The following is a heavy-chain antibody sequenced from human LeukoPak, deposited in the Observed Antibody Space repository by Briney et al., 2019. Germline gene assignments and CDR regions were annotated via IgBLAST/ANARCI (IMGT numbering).Heavy chain of an antibody. V-gene: IGHV3-23*01. D-gene: IGHD3-9*01. CDR1: GFTFSNYP. CDR2: ISGSGGST. Sequence: GGSLRLSCAASGFTFSNYPMSWVRQAPGKGLEWVSAISGSGGSTYNADSVKGRFTISRDNSKNTLYLQMNSLRAEDTAVYYCAKGHDILTGRHFDYWGQGTLVTVSS. J-gene: IGHJ4*02. CDR3: AKGHDILTGRHFDY.